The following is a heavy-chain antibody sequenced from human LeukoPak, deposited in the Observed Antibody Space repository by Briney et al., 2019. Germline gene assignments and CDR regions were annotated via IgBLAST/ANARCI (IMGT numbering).Heavy chain of an antibody. V-gene: IGHV3-30*18. D-gene: IGHD3-10*01. CDR1: GFTFSSYG. J-gene: IGHJ3*02. Sequence: PGGSLRLSCAASGFTFSSYGMHWVRQAPGKGLEWVAVISYDGSNKYYADSVKGRFTISRDNYKHTLYLQMNSLRAEDTAVYYCAKDGRILWFGELWGDAFDIWGQGTMVTVSS. CDR3: AKDGRILWFGELWGDAFDI. CDR2: ISYDGSNK.